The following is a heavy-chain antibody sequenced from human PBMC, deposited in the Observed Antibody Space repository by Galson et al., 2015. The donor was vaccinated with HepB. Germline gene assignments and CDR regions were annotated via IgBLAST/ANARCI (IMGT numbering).Heavy chain of an antibody. J-gene: IGHJ4*02. V-gene: IGHV3-21*01. CDR1: GFTFSSYS. CDR2: ISSSSSYI. CDR3: ARDQTYYYDSSGYYSGYYFDY. Sequence: SLRLSCAASGFTFSSYSMNWVRQAPGKGLEWVSSISSSSSYIYYADSVKGRFTISRDNAKNSLYLQMNSLRAEDTAVYYCARDQTYYYDSSGYYSGYYFDYWGQGTLVTVSS. D-gene: IGHD3-22*01.